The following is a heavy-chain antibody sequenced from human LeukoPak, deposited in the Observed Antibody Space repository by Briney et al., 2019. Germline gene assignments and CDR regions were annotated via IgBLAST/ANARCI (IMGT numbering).Heavy chain of an antibody. CDR2: MSPSGTT. D-gene: IGHD3-22*01. V-gene: IGHV4-4*08. J-gene: IGHJ4*02. CDR1: GFTFSNAW. Sequence: PGGSLRLSCAASGFTFSNAWMNWVRQPPGKGLDWITYMSPSGTTKYNPSLKSRVTTSVDTSRTQFSLRLSSVTAADTAVYYCARGQDDRSGTFDYWGQGILVTVSS. CDR3: ARGQDDRSGTFDY.